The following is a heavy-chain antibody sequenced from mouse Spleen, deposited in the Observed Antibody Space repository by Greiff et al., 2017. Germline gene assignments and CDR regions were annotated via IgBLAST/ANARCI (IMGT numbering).Heavy chain of an antibody. V-gene: IGHV2-2*01. CDR3: ARKGGYDAMDY. CDR1: GFSLTSYG. Sequence: VKLMESGLGLVQPSQSLSITCTVSGFSLTSYGVHWVRQSPGKGLEWLGVIWSGGSTDYNAAFISRLSISKDNSKSQVFFKMNSLQADDTAIYYCARKGGYDAMDYWGQGTSVTVSS. CDR2: IWSGGST. J-gene: IGHJ4*01. D-gene: IGHD1-1*02.